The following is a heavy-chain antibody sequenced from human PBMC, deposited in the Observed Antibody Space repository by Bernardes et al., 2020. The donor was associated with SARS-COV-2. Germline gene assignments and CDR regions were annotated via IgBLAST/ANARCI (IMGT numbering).Heavy chain of an antibody. Sequence: SETLSLTCTVSGGSISSYYWSWIRQPPGKGLEWIGYIYYSGSTNYNPSLKSRVTISVDTSKNQFSLKLSSVTAADTAVYYCARHMAYYDFWSGYSLAHYYYYMDVWGKGTTVTVSS. CDR3: ARHMAYYDFWSGYSLAHYYYYMDV. V-gene: IGHV4-59*08. J-gene: IGHJ6*03. D-gene: IGHD3-3*01. CDR1: GGSISSYY. CDR2: IYYSGST.